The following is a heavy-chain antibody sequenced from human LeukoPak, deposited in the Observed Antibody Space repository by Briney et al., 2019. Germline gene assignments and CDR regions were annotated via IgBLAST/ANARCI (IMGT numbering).Heavy chain of an antibody. V-gene: IGHV1-2*02. D-gene: IGHD5-24*01. CDR2: IDPNSGGT. Sequence: GASVKVSCKASGYTFTGYYMHWVRQAPGQGLEWMGWIDPNSGGTNYAQKFRGRVTMTRDTSISTAYLELSRLTSDDAAVYYCAPSDVYYFDYWGQKSQVTVSS. CDR1: GYTFTGYY. J-gene: IGHJ4*02. CDR3: APSDVYYFDY.